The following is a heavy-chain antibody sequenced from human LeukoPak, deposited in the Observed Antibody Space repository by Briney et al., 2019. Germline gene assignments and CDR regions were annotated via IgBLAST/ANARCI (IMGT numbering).Heavy chain of an antibody. CDR1: GGSISSRSYY. CDR2: ISSSGNT. J-gene: IGHJ4*02. CDR3: ARHPNYYDSTGYYPLYYFDY. D-gene: IGHD3-22*01. V-gene: IGHV4-39*01. Sequence: PSETLSLTCSVSGGSISSRSYYWGWIRQPPGKGLEWIGTISSSGNTYSNPSLKSRVTISVDTSKNQFSLKLSSVTAADTAVYYCARHPNYYDSTGYYPLYYFDYWGQGTLVTVSS.